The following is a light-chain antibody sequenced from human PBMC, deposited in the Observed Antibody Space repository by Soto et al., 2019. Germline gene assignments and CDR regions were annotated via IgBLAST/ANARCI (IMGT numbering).Light chain of an antibody. CDR2: KAS. Sequence: DIQMTQSPSTLSASVGDRVTITCRASQSISSWLAWYQQKPGKAPKLLIYKASTLETGVPSRFSGSGSGTEFTLTIGSLQPDDFATYYCQQFNSYSGTFGQGTKVDIK. V-gene: IGKV1-5*03. CDR1: QSISSW. CDR3: QQFNSYSGT. J-gene: IGKJ2*01.